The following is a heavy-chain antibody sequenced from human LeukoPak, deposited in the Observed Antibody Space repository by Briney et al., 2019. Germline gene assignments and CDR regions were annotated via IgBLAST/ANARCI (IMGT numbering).Heavy chain of an antibody. CDR3: AALPYSSGWYVDTIDY. D-gene: IGHD6-19*01. Sequence: ASVKVSCKASGYTFTSYDINWVRQATGQGLEWMGWMNPNSGNTGYAQKFQGRVTITRNTSISTAYMELSSLRSEDTAVYYCAALPYSSGWYVDTIDYWGQGTLVTVSS. CDR2: MNPNSGNT. CDR1: GYTFTSYD. V-gene: IGHV1-8*03. J-gene: IGHJ4*02.